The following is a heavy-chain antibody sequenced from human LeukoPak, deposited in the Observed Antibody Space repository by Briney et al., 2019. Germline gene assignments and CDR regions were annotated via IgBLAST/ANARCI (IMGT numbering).Heavy chain of an antibody. CDR1: GFTFSSYE. V-gene: IGHV3-48*03. CDR3: ARDRRDILTGYYMRFDY. CDR2: ISSSGSTI. J-gene: IGHJ4*02. D-gene: IGHD3-9*01. Sequence: PGVSLRLSCAASGFTFSSYEMNWVRQAPGKGLEWVSYISSSGSTIYYADSVKGRFTISRDNAKNSLYLQMNSLRAEDTAVYYCARDRRDILTGYYMRFDYWGQGTLVTVSS.